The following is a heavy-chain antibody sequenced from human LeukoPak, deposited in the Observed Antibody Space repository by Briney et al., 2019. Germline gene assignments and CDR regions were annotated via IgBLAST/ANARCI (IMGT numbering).Heavy chain of an antibody. J-gene: IGHJ4*02. Sequence: SETLSLTCTVSGGSISSGGYYWSWIRQPPGKGLEWIGEINHSGSTNYNPSLKSRVTISVDTSKNQFSLKLSSVTAADTAVYYCARGINATVAEFYFDYWGQGTLVTVSS. CDR3: ARGINATVAEFYFDY. V-gene: IGHV4-39*07. CDR2: INHSGST. CDR1: GGSISSGGYY. D-gene: IGHD4-17*01.